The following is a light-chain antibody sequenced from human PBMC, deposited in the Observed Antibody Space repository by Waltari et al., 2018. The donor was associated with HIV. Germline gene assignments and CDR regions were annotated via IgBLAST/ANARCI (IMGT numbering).Light chain of an antibody. CDR2: EVS. Sequence: QSALTQPPSASGSPGQSVTISCTGTSSDVGGYNYVSWYQQHPDKAPKLMIYEVSKRPSGVPYLFSGSKSGNTASLTVSGLQAEDEADYYCSSYAGSNVIFGGGTKLTVL. CDR1: SSDVGGYNY. CDR3: SSYAGSNVI. V-gene: IGLV2-8*01. J-gene: IGLJ2*01.